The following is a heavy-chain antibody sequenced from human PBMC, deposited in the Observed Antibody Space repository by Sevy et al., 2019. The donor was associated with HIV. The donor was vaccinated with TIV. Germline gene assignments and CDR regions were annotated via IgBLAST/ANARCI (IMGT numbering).Heavy chain of an antibody. Sequence: GGSLRLSCAASGFTFSSYSMNWVRQAPGKGLEWVSSISSSSSYIYYADSVKGRFTISRDNAKNSLYLQMNSLRAEDTAVYYCARDPGAELTVNNYYYYYYMDVWGKGTTVTVSS. CDR1: GFTFSSYS. V-gene: IGHV3-21*01. CDR3: ARDPGAELTVNNYYYYYYMDV. CDR2: ISSSSSYI. D-gene: IGHD7-27*01. J-gene: IGHJ6*03.